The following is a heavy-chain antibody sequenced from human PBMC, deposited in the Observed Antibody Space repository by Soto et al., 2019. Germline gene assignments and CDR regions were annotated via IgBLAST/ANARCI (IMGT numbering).Heavy chain of an antibody. Sequence: GGSLRLSCAASGFTFSSYGMHWVRQAPGKGLEWVAVISYDGSNKYYADSVKGRFTISRDNSKNTLYLQMNSLRAEDTAVYYCAKEDNGGYYPFDYWGQGTLVTVSS. J-gene: IGHJ4*02. CDR2: ISYDGSNK. CDR3: AKEDNGGYYPFDY. D-gene: IGHD3-22*01. CDR1: GFTFSSYG. V-gene: IGHV3-30*18.